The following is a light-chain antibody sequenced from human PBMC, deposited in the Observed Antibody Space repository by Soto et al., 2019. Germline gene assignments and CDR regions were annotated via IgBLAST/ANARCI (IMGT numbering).Light chain of an antibody. V-gene: IGLV2-14*01. CDR1: SSGVGGYNY. CDR2: EVS. Sequence: QSALTQPASVSGSPGQSITSSCTGTSSGVGGYNYVYWYQQHLGKAPKLMIYEVSNRPSGVSNRFSGSKSGNTASLTISGLQADDEADYYCSSYTSSSTLLYVFGTGTKVTVL. CDR3: SSYTSSSTLLYV. J-gene: IGLJ1*01.